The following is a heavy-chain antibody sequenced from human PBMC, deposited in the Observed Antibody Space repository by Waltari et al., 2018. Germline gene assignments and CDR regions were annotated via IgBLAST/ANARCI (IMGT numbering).Heavy chain of an antibody. CDR2: ISGSGGST. CDR3: AKPLPEFVLPTAY. D-gene: IGHD1-26*01. V-gene: IGHV3-23*01. Sequence: EVQLLESGGGLVQPGGSLRLSCAASGFTFSSYAMRWVRRAPGKGLEWVSAISGSGGSTYYADSVKGRFTISRDNSKNTLYLQMNSLRAEDTAVYYCAKPLPEFVLPTAYWGQGTLVTVSS. J-gene: IGHJ4*02. CDR1: GFTFSSYA.